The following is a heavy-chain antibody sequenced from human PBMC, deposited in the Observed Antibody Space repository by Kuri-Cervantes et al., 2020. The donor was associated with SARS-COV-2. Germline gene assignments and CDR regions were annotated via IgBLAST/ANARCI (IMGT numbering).Heavy chain of an antibody. V-gene: IGHV1-18*01. J-gene: IGHJ4*02. CDR1: GYTLTELS. CDR2: ISAYNGNT. D-gene: IGHD3-3*01. CDR3: ARVNRITIFGVVTNSPMD. Sequence: ASVKVSCKVSGYTLTELSMHWVRQAPGQGLEWMGWISAYNGNTNYAQKLQGRVTMTTDTSTSTAYMELRSLRSDDTAVYYCARVNRITIFGVVTNSPMDWGQGTLVTVSS.